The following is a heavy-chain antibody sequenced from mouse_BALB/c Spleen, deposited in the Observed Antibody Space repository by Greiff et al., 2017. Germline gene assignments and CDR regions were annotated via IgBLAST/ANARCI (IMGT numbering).Heavy chain of an antibody. CDR1: GFNTKDTY. D-gene: IGHD1-1*01. Sequence: EVQLQQSGAELVKPGASVKLSCTASGFNTKDTYMHWVKQRPEQGLEWIGRIDPANGNTKYDPKFQGKATITADTSSNTAYLQVSSLTSEDTAVYYCAKSPMTAVVDYYAMDYWGQGTSVTVSS. J-gene: IGHJ4*01. CDR2: IDPANGNT. V-gene: IGHV14-3*02. CDR3: AKSPMTAVVDYYAMDY.